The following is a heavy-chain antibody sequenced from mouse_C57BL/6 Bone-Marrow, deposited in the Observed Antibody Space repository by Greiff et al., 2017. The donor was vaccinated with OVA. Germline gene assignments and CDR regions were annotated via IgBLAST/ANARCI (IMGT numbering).Heavy chain of an antibody. CDR1: GYAFSSSW. Sequence: QVQLQQSGPELVKPGASVKISCTASGYAFSSSWMNWVKQRPGKGLEWIGRIYPGDGDTNYNGKFKGKATLTADKSSSTAYMQLSSLTSEDSAVYFCARGGYYYGSSFGVDYYAMDYWGQGTSVTVSS. J-gene: IGHJ4*01. CDR2: IYPGDGDT. CDR3: ARGGYYYGSSFGVDYYAMDY. D-gene: IGHD1-1*01. V-gene: IGHV1-82*01.